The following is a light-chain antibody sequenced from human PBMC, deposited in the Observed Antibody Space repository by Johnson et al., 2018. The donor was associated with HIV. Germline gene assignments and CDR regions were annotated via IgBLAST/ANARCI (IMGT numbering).Light chain of an antibody. CDR1: SSNIGNSY. J-gene: IGLJ1*01. CDR3: GTWDSSLSANV. Sequence: QSVLTQPPSVSAAPGQKVTISCSGSSSNIGNSYVSWYQQLPGTAPKLLIYDNNKRPSGIPDRFSGSKSGTSATLGITGLQTGAEDDYYCGTWDSSLSANVFGTGTKVTVL. CDR2: DNN. V-gene: IGLV1-51*01.